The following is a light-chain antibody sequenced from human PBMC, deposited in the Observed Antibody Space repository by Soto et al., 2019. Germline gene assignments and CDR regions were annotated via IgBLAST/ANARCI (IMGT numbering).Light chain of an antibody. V-gene: IGKV3-11*01. Sequence: EILITQSPATLSLSPGERATLSWRASQSVSSYLAWYQQKPGQAPRLLIYDASNRATGIPARFSGSGSGTGFTLTINNLETEDFAVYYCQQRSNWPQAITFGQGARLEI. CDR2: DAS. J-gene: IGKJ5*01. CDR1: QSVSSY. CDR3: QQRSNWPQAIT.